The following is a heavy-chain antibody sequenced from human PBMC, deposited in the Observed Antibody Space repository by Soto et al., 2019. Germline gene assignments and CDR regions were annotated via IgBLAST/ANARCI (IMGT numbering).Heavy chain of an antibody. D-gene: IGHD5-18*01. CDR3: ARSGGEDIAMIVHFYYYYGMDV. V-gene: IGHV3-74*01. Sequence: GGSLRLSCAASGFTFSSYWMHWVRQAPGKGLVWVSRINSDGSSTSYADSVKGRFTISRDNAKNTLYLQMNSLRAEDTAVYYCARSGGEDIAMIVHFYYYYGMDVWGQGTPATVYS. J-gene: IGHJ6*02. CDR2: INSDGSST. CDR1: GFTFSSYW.